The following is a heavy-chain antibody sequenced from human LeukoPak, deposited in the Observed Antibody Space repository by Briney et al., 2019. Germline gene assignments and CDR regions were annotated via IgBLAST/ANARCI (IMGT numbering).Heavy chain of an antibody. Sequence: ASVKVSCKVSGYTLTELSMHWVRQAPGKGLEWMGGFDPEDGETIYAQKFHGRVTMTEDTSTDTAYMELSSLRSEDTAVYYCASGYSSSWPLFDYWGQGTLVTVSS. D-gene: IGHD6-13*01. V-gene: IGHV1-24*01. J-gene: IGHJ4*02. CDR1: GYTLTELS. CDR3: ASGYSSSWPLFDY. CDR2: FDPEDGET.